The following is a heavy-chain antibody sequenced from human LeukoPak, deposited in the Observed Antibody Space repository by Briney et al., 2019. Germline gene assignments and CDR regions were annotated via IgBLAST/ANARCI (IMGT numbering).Heavy chain of an antibody. CDR2: IYYSGST. CDR3: ARDVGHNNWFDP. CDR1: GGSFSGYY. J-gene: IGHJ5*02. V-gene: IGHV4-59*01. Sequence: SETLSLTCAVYGGSFSGYYWSWIRQPPGKGLEWIGYIYYSGSTNYDPSLKSRVTISVDTSKNQFSLKLSSVTAADTAVYYCARDVGHNNWFDPWGQGTLVTVSS. D-gene: IGHD2-21*01.